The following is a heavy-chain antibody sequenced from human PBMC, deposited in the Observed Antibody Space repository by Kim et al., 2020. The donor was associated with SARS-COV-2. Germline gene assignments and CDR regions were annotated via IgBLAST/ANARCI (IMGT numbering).Heavy chain of an antibody. Sequence: YAQKLQGRVTMTPDTSTSTAYMELRSLRSDDTAVYYCARDSGSYSTPDYWGQGTLVTVSS. J-gene: IGHJ4*02. CDR3: ARDSGSYSTPDY. V-gene: IGHV1-18*01. D-gene: IGHD1-26*01.